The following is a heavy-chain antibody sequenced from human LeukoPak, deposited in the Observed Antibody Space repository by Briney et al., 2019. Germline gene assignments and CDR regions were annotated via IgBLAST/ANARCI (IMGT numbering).Heavy chain of an antibody. V-gene: IGHV7-4-1*02. Sequence: ASVKVSCKASGYTFTSYAMNWVRQAPGQGLEWMGWINTNTGDPTYAQGFTGRFVFSLDTSVSTAYLQISSLKAEDTAVYYCARDQYFDWSYTFDYWGQGTLVTVSS. D-gene: IGHD3-9*01. CDR2: INTNTGDP. CDR1: GYTFTSYA. CDR3: ARDQYFDWSYTFDY. J-gene: IGHJ4*02.